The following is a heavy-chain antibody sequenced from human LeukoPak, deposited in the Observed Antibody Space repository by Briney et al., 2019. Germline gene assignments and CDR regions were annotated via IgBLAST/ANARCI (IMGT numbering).Heavy chain of an antibody. CDR1: GGSISSYY. CDR3: ARGTHSVTMVRGVIDY. J-gene: IGHJ4*02. V-gene: IGHV4-4*07. Sequence: SETLSLTCTVSGGSISSYYWSWIRQPAGKGLEWIGRIYTSGSTNYNPSLKSRVTISVDTSKNQFSLKLSSVTAADTAVYYCARGTHSVTMVRGVIDYWGQGTLVTVSS. CDR2: IYTSGST. D-gene: IGHD3-10*01.